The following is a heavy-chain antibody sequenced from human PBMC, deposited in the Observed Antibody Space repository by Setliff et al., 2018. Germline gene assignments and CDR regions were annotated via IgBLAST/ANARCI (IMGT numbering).Heavy chain of an antibody. CDR3: ARSEGSSWLSSYYYYYGMDV. CDR1: GYTFTTYG. V-gene: IGHV1-18*01. J-gene: IGHJ6*02. Sequence: GASVKVSCKASGYTFTTYGISWVRQAPGQGLEWMGWISACNGNTNYAQKLQGRVTMTTDTSTCTAYMELRSLRSDDTAVYYCARSEGSSWLSSYYYYYGMDVWGQGTTGTVSS. CDR2: ISACNGNT. D-gene: IGHD6-13*01.